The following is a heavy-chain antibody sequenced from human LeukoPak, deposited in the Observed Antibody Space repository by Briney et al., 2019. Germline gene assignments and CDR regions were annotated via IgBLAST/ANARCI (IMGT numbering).Heavy chain of an antibody. CDR1: GFTFSDYY. J-gene: IGHJ3*02. D-gene: IGHD6-19*01. CDR2: ISSSGSTI. V-gene: IGHV3-11*01. CDR3: ARDDIIAVAGTGLGAFDI. Sequence: GSLRLSCAASGFTFSDYYMSWIRQAPGKGLEWVSYISSSGSTIYYADSVKGRFTISRDNAKNSLYLQMNSLRAEDTAVYYCARDDIIAVAGTGLGAFDIWGQGTMVTVSS.